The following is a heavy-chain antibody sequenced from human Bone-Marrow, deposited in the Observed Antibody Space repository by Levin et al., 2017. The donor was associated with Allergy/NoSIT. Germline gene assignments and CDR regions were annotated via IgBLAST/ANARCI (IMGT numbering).Heavy chain of an antibody. Sequence: ASVKVSCKASGYTFTNFPISWVRQARGQGLEWMGWINTYNGKTDYAQNVQGRVTMTADTSTSTVYMELRSLRSDDTAVYYCARDSGYCASVGCQSDYWGQGTLVTVSS. J-gene: IGHJ4*02. V-gene: IGHV1-18*01. CDR1: GYTFTNFP. CDR2: INTYNGKT. CDR3: ARDSGYCASVGCQSDY. D-gene: IGHD2-8*02.